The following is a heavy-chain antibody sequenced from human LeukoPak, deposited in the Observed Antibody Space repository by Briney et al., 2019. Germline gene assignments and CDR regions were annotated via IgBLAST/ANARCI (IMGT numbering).Heavy chain of an antibody. J-gene: IGHJ4*02. CDR2: ISYDGRTK. CDR1: GFTFSSYG. CDR3: ANGRRDGYTWYEFHY. V-gene: IGHV3-30*18. D-gene: IGHD5-24*01. Sequence: GGSLRLSCAASGFTFSSYGMHWVRQAPGKGLEWVAFISYDGRTKYYADSVKGRLTISRDNSKNTLDLQMNSLRAEDTAVYYCANGRRDGYTWYEFHYWGQGTLVTVSS.